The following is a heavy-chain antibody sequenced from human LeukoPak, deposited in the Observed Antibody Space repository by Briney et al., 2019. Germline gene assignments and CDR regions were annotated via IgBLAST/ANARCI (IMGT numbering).Heavy chain of an antibody. Sequence: PSETLSLTCSVSGGSITNYYWNWIRQPPGKGLEWIGEINHSGSTDYNPSLKSRVTISVDTSKNQFSLKLSSVTAADTAVYYCAFSSAYQQHCGQGTLVTVSS. D-gene: IGHD3-22*01. V-gene: IGHV4-34*01. J-gene: IGHJ1*01. CDR1: GGSITNYY. CDR3: AFSSAYQQH. CDR2: INHSGST.